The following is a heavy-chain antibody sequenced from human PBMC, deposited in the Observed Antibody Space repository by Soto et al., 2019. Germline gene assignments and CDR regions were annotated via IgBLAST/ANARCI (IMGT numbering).Heavy chain of an antibody. Sequence: GASVKVSCKVSGYTLTELSMHWVRQAPGKGLEWMGGFDPEDGETIYAQKFQGRVTMTEDTSTDTAYMELSSLRSEDTAVYYCATELLLLFPGIEYFQHWGQGTLVTVSS. J-gene: IGHJ1*01. V-gene: IGHV1-24*01. CDR2: FDPEDGET. CDR1: GYTLTELS. D-gene: IGHD2-21*01. CDR3: ATELLLLFPGIEYFQH.